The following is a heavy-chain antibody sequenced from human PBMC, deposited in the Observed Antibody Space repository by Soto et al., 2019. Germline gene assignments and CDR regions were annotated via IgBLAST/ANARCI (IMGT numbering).Heavy chain of an antibody. CDR1: GGSISPYH. V-gene: IGHV4-59*01. Sequence: SETLSLTCRVSGGSISPYHWSWIRQPPGKGLEWLGYIFYSGSTNYSPSLKSRLTISVDTSKNQFSLRLRSVTAADTAVYYCARVRYEVGVYYYFCGMDVWGQGTTVTVSS. J-gene: IGHJ6*02. D-gene: IGHD2-15*01. CDR3: ARVRYEVGVYYYFCGMDV. CDR2: IFYSGST.